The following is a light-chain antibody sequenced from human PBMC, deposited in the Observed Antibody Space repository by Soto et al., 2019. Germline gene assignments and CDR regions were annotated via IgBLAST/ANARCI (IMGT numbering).Light chain of an antibody. V-gene: IGKV3-20*01. CDR1: QSVSGSY. J-gene: IGKJ1*01. CDR2: GAS. CDR3: QQYGSSPRT. Sequence: EIVLTQSPGTLSLSPVERATLSCRASQSVSGSYLAWYQQKPGQAPRLLIHGASSRATGIPDRISGSGSGTDFTLTISRLEPEDFAVYYCQQYGSSPRTFGQGTKVDIK.